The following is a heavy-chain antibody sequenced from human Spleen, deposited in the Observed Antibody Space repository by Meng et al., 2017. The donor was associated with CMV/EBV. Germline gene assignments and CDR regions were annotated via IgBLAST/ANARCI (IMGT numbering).Heavy chain of an antibody. CDR2: ISPNGGST. D-gene: IGHD3-16*01. CDR3: AREVMDFDITWPPREWKYWYFDL. Sequence: ASVKVSCKASGYSFTSHYMHWVRQAPGQGLEWVGIISPNGGSTSYEQKFQGRVTLTRDTSTSTDYMELSILRSEDTAMYYCAREVMDFDITWPPREWKYWYFDLWGRGTLVTVSS. J-gene: IGHJ2*01. CDR1: GYSFTSHY. V-gene: IGHV1-46*01.